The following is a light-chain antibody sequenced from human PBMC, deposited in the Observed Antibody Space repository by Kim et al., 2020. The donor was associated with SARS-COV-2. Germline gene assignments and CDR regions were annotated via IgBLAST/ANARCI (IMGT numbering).Light chain of an antibody. CDR1: QTLSSSY. CDR3: QYFDTSPLYT. Sequence: SPGERATLSCRASQTLSSSYLAWYQQKLGQAPRLLLYGASSRATGIPDRFSGSGSGTDFTLTISRLEPEDFATYYCQYFDTSPLYTFGQGTKLEI. CDR2: GAS. V-gene: IGKV3-20*01. J-gene: IGKJ2*01.